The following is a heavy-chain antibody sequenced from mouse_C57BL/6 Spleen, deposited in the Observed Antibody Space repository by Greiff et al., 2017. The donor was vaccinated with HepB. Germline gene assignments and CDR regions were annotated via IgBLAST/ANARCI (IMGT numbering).Heavy chain of an antibody. CDR2: IDPSDSET. D-gene: IGHD1-1*01. CDR3: AREYGSKYFDV. Sequence: VKLQQPGAELVRPGSSVKLSCKASGYTFTSYWMHWVKQRPIQGLEWIGNIDPSDSETHYNQKFKDKATLTVDKSSSTAYMQLSSLTSEDSAVYYCAREYGSKYFDVWGTGTTVTVSS. V-gene: IGHV1-52*01. J-gene: IGHJ1*03. CDR1: GYTFTSYW.